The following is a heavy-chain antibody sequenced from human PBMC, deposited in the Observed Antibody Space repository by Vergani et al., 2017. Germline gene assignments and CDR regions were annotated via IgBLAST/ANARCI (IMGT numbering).Heavy chain of an antibody. Sequence: QVQLVQSGAEVKKPGASVKVSCKASGYTFTGYYMHWVRQAPGQGLEWMGWINPNSGGTNYAQKFQGRGTMTRDTSSSTAYMELSRLRSDDTAVYYCAREGGYCSGGSCAHFDYWGQGTLVTVSS. J-gene: IGHJ4*02. CDR2: INPNSGGT. CDR3: AREGGYCSGGSCAHFDY. CDR1: GYTFTGYY. V-gene: IGHV1-2*02. D-gene: IGHD2-15*01.